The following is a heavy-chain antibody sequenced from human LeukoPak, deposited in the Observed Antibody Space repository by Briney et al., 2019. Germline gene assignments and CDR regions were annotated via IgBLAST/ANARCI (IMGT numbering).Heavy chain of an antibody. V-gene: IGHV3-23*01. CDR2: IGARDGRT. J-gene: IGHJ6*02. CDR1: GFTFRNCA. Sequence: GGSLRLSCAASGFTFRNCAMTWVRQAPGKGLDWVALIGARDGRTYYADPVKGRFTISRDNFKNTLYLQMNSLRAEDTAIYYCAKGLYDYALDVWGQGTAVTVSS. CDR3: AKGLYDYALDV.